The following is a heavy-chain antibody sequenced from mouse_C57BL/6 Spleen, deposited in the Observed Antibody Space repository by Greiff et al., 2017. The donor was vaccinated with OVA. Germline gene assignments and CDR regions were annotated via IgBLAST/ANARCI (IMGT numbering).Heavy chain of an antibody. J-gene: IGHJ2*01. CDR3: ARSGELSSGYFGY. CDR2: IYPGGGYT. V-gene: IGHV1-63*01. Sequence: QVQLQQSGAELVRPGTSVKMSCTASGYTFTNYWIGWAKQRPGHGLEWIGDIYPGGGYTNYNEKFKGKATLTADKSSSTAYMQFSSLTSEDSAIYYCARSGELSSGYFGYWGQGTTLTVSS. D-gene: IGHD3-1*01. CDR1: GYTFTNYW.